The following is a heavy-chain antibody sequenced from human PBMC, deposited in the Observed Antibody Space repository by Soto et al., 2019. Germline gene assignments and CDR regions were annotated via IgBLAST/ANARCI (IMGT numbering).Heavy chain of an antibody. CDR2: IIPIFGTA. CDR1: GGTFSSYA. J-gene: IGHJ6*02. D-gene: IGHD3-3*01. CDR3: ARGDKGRRFLEWLSHTQILNDYYYYYGMDV. Sequence: ASVKVSCKASGGTFSSYAISWVRQAPGQGLEWMGGIIPIFGTANYAQKFQGRVTITADESTSTAYMELSSLRSEDTAVYYCARGDKGRRFLEWLSHTQILNDYYYYYGMDVWGQGTTVTVSS. V-gene: IGHV1-69*13.